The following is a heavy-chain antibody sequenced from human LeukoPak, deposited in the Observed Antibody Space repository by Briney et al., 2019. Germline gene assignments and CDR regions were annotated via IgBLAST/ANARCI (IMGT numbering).Heavy chain of an antibody. CDR1: AFTFSDYS. J-gene: IGHJ6*03. V-gene: IGHV3-21*01. CDR2: ISGSGTYT. D-gene: IGHD6-6*01. Sequence: GGSLRLSCAASAFTFSDYSMNWVRQAPGKGLEWVSSISGSGTYTYYADSVKGRFTISRDNAKNSLYLQMNILRAEDTAVYYCARRGGSSSMDYYYHYMDVWGKGTTVTVSS. CDR3: ARRGGSSSMDYYYHYMDV.